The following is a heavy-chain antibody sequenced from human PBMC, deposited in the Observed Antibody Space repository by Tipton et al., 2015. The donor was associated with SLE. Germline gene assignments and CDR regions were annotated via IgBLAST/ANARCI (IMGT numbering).Heavy chain of an antibody. V-gene: IGHV4-39*07. D-gene: IGHD6-13*01. CDR1: GSSMSSSGYF. CDR2: IYYSGTT. CDR3: ARSAGYGSSWAHFDY. Sequence: TLSLTCNVSGSSMSSSGYFWGWIRQSPGKGLEWIGSIYYSGTTHYNPSLQSRVTISVDTSKNQFSLKLSSVTAADTAVYYCARSAGYGSSWAHFDYWGQGTLVTVSS. J-gene: IGHJ4*02.